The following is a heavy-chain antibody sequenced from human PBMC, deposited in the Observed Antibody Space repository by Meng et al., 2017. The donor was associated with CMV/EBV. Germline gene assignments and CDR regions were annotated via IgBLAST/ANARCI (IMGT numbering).Heavy chain of an antibody. CDR2: IRYDGSNK. CDR1: GFTFSSYG. D-gene: IGHD2-21*02. V-gene: IGHV3-30*02. CDR3: ASTARNYYYYGMDV. J-gene: IGHJ6*02. Sequence: GESLKISCAASGFTFSSYGMHWVRQAPGKGLEWVAFIRYDGSNKYYADSVKGRFTISRDNSKNTLYLQMNSLRAEDTAVYYCASTARNYYYYGMDVWGQGTTVTVSS.